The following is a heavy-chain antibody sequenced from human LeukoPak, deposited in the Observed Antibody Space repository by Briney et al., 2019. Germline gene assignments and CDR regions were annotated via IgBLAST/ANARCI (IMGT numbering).Heavy chain of an antibody. CDR1: GFTFRSHA. CDR2: IISGGST. CDR3: AKVIREVDMSYDY. J-gene: IGHJ4*02. D-gene: IGHD5-24*01. V-gene: IGHV3-23*01. Sequence: GGSLRLSCAASGFTFRSHAMSWVRQAPGKGLEWVSAIISGGSTYYADSVKGRFTISSDISKNTLYLQMNSLRAEDTAVYYCAKVIREVDMSYDYWGQGALVTVSS.